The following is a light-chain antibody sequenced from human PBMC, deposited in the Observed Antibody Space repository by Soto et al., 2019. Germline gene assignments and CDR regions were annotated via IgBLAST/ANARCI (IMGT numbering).Light chain of an antibody. CDR1: SSNIGAGYD. CDR3: QSYDSSLSGYV. CDR2: VNI. Sequence: QSVLTQPPSGSGGPGPRVTIPCPGSSSNIGAGYDVHWYQQLPGTASKLLIYVNINRPSGVPDRFSGSKSGTSASLAITGLQAEDEADYYCQSYDSSLSGYVFGTGTKV. V-gene: IGLV1-40*01. J-gene: IGLJ1*01.